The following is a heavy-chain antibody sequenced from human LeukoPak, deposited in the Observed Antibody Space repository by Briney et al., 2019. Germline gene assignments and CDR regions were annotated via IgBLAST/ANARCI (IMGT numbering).Heavy chain of an antibody. D-gene: IGHD3-3*01. CDR2: MNPNSGNT. Sequence: ASVKVSCKASGYTFTSYDINWVRQATGQGLEWMGWMNPNSGNTGYAQKFQDRVTMTRNTSISTAYMELSSLRSEDTAVYYCARGGSPIFGVVTYDYWGQGTLVTVSS. V-gene: IGHV1-8*01. CDR3: ARGGSPIFGVVTYDY. J-gene: IGHJ4*02. CDR1: GYTFTSYD.